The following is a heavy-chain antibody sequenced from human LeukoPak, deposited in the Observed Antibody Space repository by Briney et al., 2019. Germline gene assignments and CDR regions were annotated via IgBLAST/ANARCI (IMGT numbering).Heavy chain of an antibody. V-gene: IGHV1-2*02. CDR1: EFTFTGHS. J-gene: IGHJ6*03. Sequence: GASMKVSCKASEFTFTGHSMHWVRQAPGQGLEWMGWINPNTGGTSYARKFQGRVTMTRDTSISTAYMELRRLRPDDTAVYYCARAIYGIGGDYFFFMDVWGRGTTVTVSS. CDR2: INPNTGGT. D-gene: IGHD3-3*02. CDR3: ARAIYGIGGDYFFFMDV.